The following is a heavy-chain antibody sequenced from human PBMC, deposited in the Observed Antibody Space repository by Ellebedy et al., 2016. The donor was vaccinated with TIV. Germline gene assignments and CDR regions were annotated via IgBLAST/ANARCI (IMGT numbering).Heavy chain of an antibody. Sequence: SVKVSXXASGGTFSSYAISWVRQAPGQGLEWMGGIIPIFGTANYAQKFQGRVTITADESTSTAYMELSSLRSEDTAVYYCARFYGDYEGGWYFDLWGRGTLVTVSS. CDR2: IIPIFGTA. V-gene: IGHV1-69*13. CDR3: ARFYGDYEGGWYFDL. CDR1: GGTFSSYA. J-gene: IGHJ2*01. D-gene: IGHD4-17*01.